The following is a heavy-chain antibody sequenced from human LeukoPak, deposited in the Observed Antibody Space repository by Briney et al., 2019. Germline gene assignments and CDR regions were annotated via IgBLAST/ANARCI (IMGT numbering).Heavy chain of an antibody. CDR1: GGTFSSYA. V-gene: IGHV1-69*06. D-gene: IGHD4-23*01. CDR3: ATGHGGNSGHYYYYYMDV. Sequence: GASVTVSCKASGGTFSSYAISWVRQAPGQGLEWMGGIIPIFGTANYAQKFQGRVTITADKSTSTAYMELSSLRSEDTAVYYCATGHGGNSGHYYYYYMDVWGKGTTVTVSS. J-gene: IGHJ6*03. CDR2: IIPIFGTA.